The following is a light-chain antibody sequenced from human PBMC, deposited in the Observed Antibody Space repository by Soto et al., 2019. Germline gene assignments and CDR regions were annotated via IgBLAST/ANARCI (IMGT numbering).Light chain of an antibody. Sequence: EVVLTQSPATLSESPGERATLSCRASQSISSNLAWYQQKPGQAPRLLIYHVSTRASGIPARFSGNGSGTEFTLTISSLQSEDFAVYFCQQYNNWPPYTFGQGTKVDIK. CDR2: HVS. CDR3: QQYNNWPPYT. J-gene: IGKJ2*01. V-gene: IGKV3-15*01. CDR1: QSISSN.